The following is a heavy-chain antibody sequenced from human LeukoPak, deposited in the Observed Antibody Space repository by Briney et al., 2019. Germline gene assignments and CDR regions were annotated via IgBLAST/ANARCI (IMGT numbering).Heavy chain of an antibody. CDR3: AREERDGYNYYWYFDL. CDR1: GFTSSTYS. CDR2: ISSSSLYI. Sequence: GGSLRLSSEVSGFTSSTYSMNWVRQAPGKGLEWVSSISSSSLYIYYADSVKGRFTISRDNAKNSLYLQMSSLRAEDTAVYYCAREERDGYNYYWYFDLWGRGTLVTVSS. J-gene: IGHJ2*01. D-gene: IGHD5-24*01. V-gene: IGHV3-21*01.